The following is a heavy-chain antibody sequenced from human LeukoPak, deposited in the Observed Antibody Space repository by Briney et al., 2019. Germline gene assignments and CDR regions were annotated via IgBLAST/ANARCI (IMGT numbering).Heavy chain of an antibody. D-gene: IGHD3-22*01. CDR3: ARQKSHYDSGGCWQDLGFYLY. Sequence: PTQSLSLAFSVAGATIYNNSWSWIRQPPGKGLEWLGYTYTYDRGSTSFNASVKSRITMSLDRSNHQFSMRLISVTAAHTAVYFCARQKSHYDSGGCWQDLGFYLYWGQGALVTVSS. V-gene: IGHV4-4*09. CDR1: GATIYNNS. J-gene: IGHJ4*02. CDR2: TYTYDRGST.